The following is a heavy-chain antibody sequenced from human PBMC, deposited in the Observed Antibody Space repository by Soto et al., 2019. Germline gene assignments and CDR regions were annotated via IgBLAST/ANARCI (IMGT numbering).Heavy chain of an antibody. V-gene: IGHV3-30*04. CDR1: GFTFRSYA. J-gene: IGHJ4*02. Sequence: QLQLVESGGGVVQPGRSLRLSCAASGFTFRSYAMHWIRQAPGKGLEWVAVVSSDERTKFYADSVEGRFTISRDSSKNTLYLQMNSLRPDDTAMYYCARDTSEYSGNHYRYFYYWGQGTLVTVSS. CDR2: VSSDERTK. CDR3: ARDTSEYSGNHYRYFYY. D-gene: IGHD1-26*01.